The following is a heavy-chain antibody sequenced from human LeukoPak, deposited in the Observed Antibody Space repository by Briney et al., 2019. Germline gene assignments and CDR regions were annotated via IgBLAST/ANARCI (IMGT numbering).Heavy chain of an antibody. CDR1: GFTFSGYP. CDR2: VSFGGSNK. Sequence: GRSLRLSCAASGFTFSGYPMHWVRQPPGKGLEWVAVVSFGGSNKNYSESVKGRFIISRDNSKNTVDLQITSLGAEDTSVYYCARDHNNWIYYFDYWGQGTLVTVSS. D-gene: IGHD1-20*01. J-gene: IGHJ4*02. CDR3: ARDHNNWIYYFDY. V-gene: IGHV3-30*04.